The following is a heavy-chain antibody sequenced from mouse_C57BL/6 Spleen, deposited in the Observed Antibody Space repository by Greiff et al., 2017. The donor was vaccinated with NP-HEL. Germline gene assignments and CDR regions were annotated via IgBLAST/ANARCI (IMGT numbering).Heavy chain of an antibody. J-gene: IGHJ1*03. V-gene: IGHV1-53*01. Sequence: QVHVKQPGTELVKPGASVKLSCKASGYTFTSYWMHWVKQRPGQGLEWIGNINPSNGGTNYNEKFKSKATLTVDKSSSTAYMQLSSLTSEDSAVYYCARSRDGYYVYWYFDVWGTGTTVTVSS. CDR3: ARSRDGYYVYWYFDV. CDR2: INPSNGGT. CDR1: GYTFTSYW. D-gene: IGHD2-3*01.